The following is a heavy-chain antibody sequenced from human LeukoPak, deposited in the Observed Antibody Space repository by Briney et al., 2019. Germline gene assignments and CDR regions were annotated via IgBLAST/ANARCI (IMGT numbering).Heavy chain of an antibody. CDR1: GFTFSTYV. V-gene: IGHV3-23*01. CDR3: AKGPRSSWYHYGMDV. J-gene: IGHJ6*04. Sequence: GGSLRFSCAASGFTFSTYVMAWVRQAPGQGLEWVSVISGRGDYTYYADSMKGRFTISRDNSKNSLFLQMNSLRAEDTAVYYCAKGPRSSWYHYGMDVWGKGTTVTVSS. CDR2: ISGRGDYT. D-gene: IGHD6-13*01.